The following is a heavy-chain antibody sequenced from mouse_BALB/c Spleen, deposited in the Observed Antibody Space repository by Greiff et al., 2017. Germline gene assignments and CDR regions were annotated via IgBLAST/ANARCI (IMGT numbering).Heavy chain of an antibody. J-gene: IGHJ1*01. D-gene: IGHD2-12*01. CDR1: GYSITSDYA. CDR3: ARLRRYFDV. CDR2: ISYSGST. V-gene: IGHV3-2*02. Sequence: VQLKESGPGLVKPSQSLSLTCTVTGYSITSDYAWNWIRQFPGNKLEWMGYISYSGSTSYNPSLKSRISITRDTSKNQFFLQLNSVTTEDTATYYCARLRRYFDVWGAGTTVTVSS.